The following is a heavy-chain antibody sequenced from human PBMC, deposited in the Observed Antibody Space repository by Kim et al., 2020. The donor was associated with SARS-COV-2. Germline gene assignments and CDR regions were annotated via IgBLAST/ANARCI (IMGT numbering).Heavy chain of an antibody. CDR1: GECLRGYC. Sequence: AVNGECLRGYCWSWIRQPPGKGLECIGESNHSGNTNYIPSLKCRLTISIDTAKNHVSLRLTAVTAAETAVYYCARGVSTTGFDYWGQGTLAT. V-gene: IGHV4-34*01. J-gene: IGHJ4*02. D-gene: IGHD3-22*01. CDR2: SNHSGNT. CDR3: ARGVSTTGFDY.